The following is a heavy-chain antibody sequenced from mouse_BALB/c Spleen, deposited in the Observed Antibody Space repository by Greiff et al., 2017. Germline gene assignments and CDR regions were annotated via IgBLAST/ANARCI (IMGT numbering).Heavy chain of an antibody. CDR3: AREDYGNSYAMDY. CDR2: ISSGGSYT. D-gene: IGHD2-1*01. V-gene: IGHV5-9-4*01. J-gene: IGHJ4*01. CDR1: GFTFSSYA. Sequence: EVQGVESGGGLVKPGGSLKLSCAASGFTFSSYAMSWVRQSPEKRLEWVAEISSGGSYTYYPDTVTGRFTISRDNAKNTLYLEMSSLRSEDTAMYYCAREDYGNSYAMDYWGQGTSVTVSS.